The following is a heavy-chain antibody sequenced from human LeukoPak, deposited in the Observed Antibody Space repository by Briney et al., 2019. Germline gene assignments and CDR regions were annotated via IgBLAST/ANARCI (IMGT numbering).Heavy chain of an antibody. CDR2: SRNKANSYTT. CDR3: ARVRYGGYDFDQ. J-gene: IGHJ4*02. CDR1: GVTLSDHH. V-gene: IGHV3-72*01. Sequence: GGSLRLSCAASGVTLSDHHMDWVRQPPGKGLEWIGRSRNKANSYTTEYAASVKGRFAISRDDSNNSLYLQMNSLKSEDTAVYYCARVRYGGYDFDQWGQGTLVTVSS. D-gene: IGHD4-17*01.